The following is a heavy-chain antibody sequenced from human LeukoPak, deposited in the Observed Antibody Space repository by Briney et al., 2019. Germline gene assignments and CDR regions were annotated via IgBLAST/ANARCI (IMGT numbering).Heavy chain of an antibody. Sequence: ASVKVSCKASGGTFSNYAISWVRQAPGKGLEWIGGIIPIFGTANYAQRFQGRVTITTDESTSTAYMELSSLRSEDTAVYYCAVNTIFGVVIINYYMDVWGKGTTVTVSS. CDR3: AVNTIFGVVIINYYMDV. CDR2: IIPIFGTA. V-gene: IGHV1-69*05. D-gene: IGHD3-3*01. CDR1: GGTFSNYA. J-gene: IGHJ6*03.